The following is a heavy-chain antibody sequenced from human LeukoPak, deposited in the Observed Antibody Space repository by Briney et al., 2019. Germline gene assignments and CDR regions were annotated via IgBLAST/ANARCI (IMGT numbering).Heavy chain of an antibody. V-gene: IGHV4-38-2*02. CDR2: MYHSGST. CDR1: GYSISSGYY. CDR3: GRDRSGGYSVDY. D-gene: IGHD1-26*01. J-gene: IGHJ4*02. Sequence: SETLSLTCAVSGYSISSGYYWGWIRQPPGKGLERIASMYHSGSTYYNPSLKSRVTLSVDTSKNQFSLKMSSVTAADTAVYYCGRDRSGGYSVDYWGQGTLVTVS.